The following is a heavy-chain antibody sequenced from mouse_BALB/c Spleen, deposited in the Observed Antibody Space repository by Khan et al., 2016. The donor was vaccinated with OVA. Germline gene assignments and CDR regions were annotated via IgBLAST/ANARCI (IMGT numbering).Heavy chain of an antibody. J-gene: IGHJ4*01. CDR1: GFSLTTYG. CDR3: VKQNYGTLYAMDY. D-gene: IGHD2-1*01. Sequence: QVQLQQSGPGLVAPSQSLSITCTASGFSLTTYGVNWVRQPPGKGLEWLGVIWGDGSTNYHSALISRLSISKDNSKSQVFLKLNSLQTDDTATYYCVKQNYGTLYAMDYWGQGTSVTVSS. CDR2: IWGDGST. V-gene: IGHV2-3*01.